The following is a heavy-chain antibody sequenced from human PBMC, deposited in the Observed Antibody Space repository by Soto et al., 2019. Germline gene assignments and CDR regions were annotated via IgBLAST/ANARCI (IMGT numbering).Heavy chain of an antibody. V-gene: IGHV3-11*01. Sequence: GGSLRLSCAASGFTFSDYYMSWIRQAPGKGLEWVSYISSSGSTIYYADSVKGRFTISRDNAKNSLYLQMNSLRAEDTAVYYCAGHVDTAMVTALTYFDYWGQGTLVTV. CDR1: GFTFSDYY. J-gene: IGHJ4*02. CDR2: ISSSGSTI. D-gene: IGHD5-18*01. CDR3: AGHVDTAMVTALTYFDY.